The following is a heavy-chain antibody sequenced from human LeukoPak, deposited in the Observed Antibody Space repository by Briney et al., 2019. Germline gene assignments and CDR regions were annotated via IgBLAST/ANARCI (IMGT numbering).Heavy chain of an antibody. CDR3: AKRITMVRGVTHYFDY. J-gene: IGHJ4*02. CDR2: LSGSGGST. CDR1: GFTFSSYA. V-gene: IGHV3-23*01. D-gene: IGHD3-10*01. Sequence: PGGSLRLSCAASGFTFSSYAMSWVRQAPGKGLEWVSVLSGSGGSTYYADSVKGRFTISRDNSKNTLYLQMNSLRAEDTAVYYCAKRITMVRGVTHYFDYWGQGTLVTVSS.